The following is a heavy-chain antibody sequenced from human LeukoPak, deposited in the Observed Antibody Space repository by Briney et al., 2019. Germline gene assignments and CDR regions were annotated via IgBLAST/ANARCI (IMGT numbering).Heavy chain of an antibody. Sequence: QSGGSLRLSCAASGFTFSRNWMHWVRQAPGKGLVWVSRINSDGSITNYADSVKGRFTISRDNAKNTLYLLMSSLRAEDTAVYYCAKIDAYWGQGTLVTVSS. CDR3: AKIDAY. J-gene: IGHJ4*02. V-gene: IGHV3-74*01. CDR2: INSDGSIT. CDR1: GFTFSRNW.